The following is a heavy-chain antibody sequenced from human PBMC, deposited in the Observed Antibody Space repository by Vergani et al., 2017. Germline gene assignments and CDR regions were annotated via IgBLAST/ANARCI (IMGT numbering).Heavy chain of an antibody. D-gene: IGHD3-22*01. CDR3: ARGGYYDSSGGGFDY. J-gene: IGHJ4*02. V-gene: IGHV3-33*01. CDR2: MWYDGSNK. Sequence: QVQLVESGGGVVQPGRSLRLSCAASGFTFSSYGMYWVRQAPVKGLEWVAVMWYDGSNKFYADSVKGRFTISRDNSKNTLYLQMNSLRAEDTAVYYCARGGYYDSSGGGFDYWGQGTLVTVSS. CDR1: GFTFSSYG.